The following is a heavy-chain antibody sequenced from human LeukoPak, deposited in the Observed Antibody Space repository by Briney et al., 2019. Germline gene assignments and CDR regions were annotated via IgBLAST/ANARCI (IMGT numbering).Heavy chain of an antibody. CDR1: GFTFSSYA. J-gene: IGHJ4*02. D-gene: IGHD1-26*01. Sequence: GGSLRLSCAASGFTFSSYAMSWVRQAPGKGLEWVSAISGSGGSTYYADSVKGRFTISRDNSKNTLYLQMNRLRAEDTAVYYGAKDHSGSYAIDYWGQGTLVTVSS. CDR3: AKDHSGSYAIDY. CDR2: ISGSGGST. V-gene: IGHV3-23*01.